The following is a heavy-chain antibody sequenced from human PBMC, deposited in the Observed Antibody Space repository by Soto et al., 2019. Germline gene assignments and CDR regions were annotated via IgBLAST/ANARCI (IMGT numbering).Heavy chain of an antibody. CDR2: VIPVFKTA. Sequence: QVQLVQSGAEVKKPGSSVKVSCKSSGGTFSNSPISWVRQAPGQGLEWVGGVIPVFKTANYAQKFQGRVTITADESTNTAYMGLSSLRSGDTAVYYCARSRFVVGVIEAYCGMDVWGQGTTVTGSS. D-gene: IGHD2-15*01. CDR1: GGTFSNSP. CDR3: ARSRFVVGVIEAYCGMDV. J-gene: IGHJ6*02. V-gene: IGHV1-69*12.